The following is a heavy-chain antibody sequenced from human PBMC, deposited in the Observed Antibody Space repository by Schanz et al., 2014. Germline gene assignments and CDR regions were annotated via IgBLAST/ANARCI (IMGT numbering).Heavy chain of an antibody. CDR3: AKDDTQVNGMDV. CDR2: ISYDGRHK. CDR1: GFTFSGYG. Sequence: QVQLVESGGGVVQPGRSLRLSCAVSGFTFSGYGMHWVRQAPGKGLEWVAIISYDGRHKNYADSVKGRFTISRDNSKNTLHLQMNSLRVEDTAVYYCAKDDTQVNGMDVWGQGTTVTVSS. J-gene: IGHJ6*02. V-gene: IGHV3-30*18.